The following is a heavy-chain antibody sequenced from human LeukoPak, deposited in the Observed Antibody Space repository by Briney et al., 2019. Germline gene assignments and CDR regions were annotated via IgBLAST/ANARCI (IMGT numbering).Heavy chain of an antibody. CDR2: IIPIFGTA. J-gene: IGHJ4*02. Sequence: GASVKVSCKASGGTFSSYAISWVRQAPGQGLESMGGIIPIFGTANYAQKFQGRVTITADESTSTAYMELSSLRSEDTAVYYCARASYYYYDSSGYTYWGQGTLVTVSS. CDR3: ARASYYYYDSSGYTY. D-gene: IGHD3-22*01. CDR1: GGTFSSYA. V-gene: IGHV1-69*13.